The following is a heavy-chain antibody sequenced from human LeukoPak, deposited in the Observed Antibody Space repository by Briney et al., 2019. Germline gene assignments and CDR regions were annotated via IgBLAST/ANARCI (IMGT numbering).Heavy chain of an antibody. Sequence: SETLSLTCTVSGGSISSYYWSWLRQPPGKGLEWIGYIYYGGSTNYNPSLKSRVTISVDTSKNQFSLKLSSVSAADTAVYYCARGTYYFDYWGQGTLVTVSS. CDR2: IYYGGST. CDR3: ARGTYYFDY. CDR1: GGSISSYY. D-gene: IGHD1-14*01. V-gene: IGHV4-59*01. J-gene: IGHJ4*02.